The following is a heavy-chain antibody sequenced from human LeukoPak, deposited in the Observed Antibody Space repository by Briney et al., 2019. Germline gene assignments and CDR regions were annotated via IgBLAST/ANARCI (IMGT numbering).Heavy chain of an antibody. J-gene: IGHJ3*02. Sequence: SETLSLTCTVSGGSFTTYYWSWIRQPPGKGLEWIGSIYYSGSTYYNPSLKSRVTISVDTSKNQFSLKLSSVTAADTAVYYCARDLAVAGAYDAFDIWGQGTMVTVSS. CDR1: GGSFTTYY. CDR2: IYYSGST. CDR3: ARDLAVAGAYDAFDI. V-gene: IGHV4-39*07. D-gene: IGHD6-19*01.